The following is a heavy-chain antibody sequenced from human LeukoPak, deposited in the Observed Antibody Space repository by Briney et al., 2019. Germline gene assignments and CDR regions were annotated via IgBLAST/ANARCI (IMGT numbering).Heavy chain of an antibody. V-gene: IGHV1-18*01. CDR1: GYTFTNYG. CDR3: ARAGEYCSGGSCYLQLDY. CDR2: ISAYNGNT. J-gene: IGHJ4*02. D-gene: IGHD2-15*01. Sequence: ASVKVSCKPSGYTFTNYGISWVRQAPGQGLEWMGWISAYNGNTNYAQKLQGRVTMTTDTSTSTAYMELRSLRSDDTAVYYCARAGEYCSGGSCYLQLDYWGQGTLVTVSS.